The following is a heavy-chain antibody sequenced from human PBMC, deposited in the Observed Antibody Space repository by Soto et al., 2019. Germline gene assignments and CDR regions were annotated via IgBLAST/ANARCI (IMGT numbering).Heavy chain of an antibody. V-gene: IGHV1-18*01. Sequence: QVQLVQSGAEVKKPGASVKVSCKASGYTFTSYGISWVRQAPGQGLEWMGWISAYNGNTNYAQKLQGRVTMTTDTSTSTAYMELRSLISDDTAVYYCARDLPVIYSGYDPVVAAPSAFDYWGQGTLVTVSS. CDR2: ISAYNGNT. CDR3: ARDLPVIYSGYDPVVAAPSAFDY. D-gene: IGHD5-12*01. J-gene: IGHJ4*02. CDR1: GYTFTSYG.